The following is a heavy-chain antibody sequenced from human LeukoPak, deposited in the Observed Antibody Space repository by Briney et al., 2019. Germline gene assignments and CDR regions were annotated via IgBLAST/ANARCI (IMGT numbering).Heavy chain of an antibody. CDR3: ARGPLVLGGYYYGMDV. Sequence: PSQTLSLTCTVSGGSISSGSYYWSWIRQPAGKGLEWIGRIYTSGSTNYNPSLKSRVTISVDTSKNQFSLKLSSVTAADTAVYYFARGPLVLGGYYYGMDVWGQGTTVTVSS. CDR1: GGSISSGSYY. CDR2: IYTSGST. J-gene: IGHJ6*02. D-gene: IGHD6-6*01. V-gene: IGHV4-61*02.